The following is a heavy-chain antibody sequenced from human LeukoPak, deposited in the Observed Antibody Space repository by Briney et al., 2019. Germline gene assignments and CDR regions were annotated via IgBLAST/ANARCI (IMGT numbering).Heavy chain of an antibody. CDR2: IYHSGTT. CDR1: GYSISSGYY. V-gene: IGHV4-38-2*02. Sequence: PSETLSLTCTVSGYSISSGYYWGWIRQPPGKGLELIGSIYHSGTTYYSPSLKSRVTISVDTSKNQFSLRLFSVTAADTAVYYCARGQENYDSSRYYNAQFDYWGQGTLVTVSS. J-gene: IGHJ4*02. D-gene: IGHD3-22*01. CDR3: ARGQENYDSSRYYNAQFDY.